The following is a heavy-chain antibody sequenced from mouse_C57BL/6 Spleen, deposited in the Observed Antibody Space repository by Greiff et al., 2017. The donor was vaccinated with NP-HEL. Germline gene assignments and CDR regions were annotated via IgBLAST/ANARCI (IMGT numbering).Heavy chain of an antibody. J-gene: IGHJ2*01. CDR1: GYTFTDYY. V-gene: IGHV1-26*01. D-gene: IGHD1-1*02. CDR3: ASGRPRFDY. Sequence: EVQLQQSGPELVKPGASVKISCKASGYTFTDYYMNWVKQSHGKGLEWIGDINPYNGGTSYNQKFKGKATLTVDKSSSTAYMGLRSLTSEDSAVYCCASGRPRFDYWGQGTTLTVSS. CDR2: INPYNGGT.